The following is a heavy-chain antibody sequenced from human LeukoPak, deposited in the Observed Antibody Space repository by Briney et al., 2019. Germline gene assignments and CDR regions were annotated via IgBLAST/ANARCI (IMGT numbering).Heavy chain of an antibody. Sequence: GGSLRLSCAASGFTFSSYDMTWVRQAPGRGLEWVSSIRPRGDNAYYGDSVKGRFTVSRDNSKNTLYLQMNSLRAEDTAVYYCARRSAAKDAFDIWGQGTKVTVSS. V-gene: IGHV3-23*01. J-gene: IGHJ3*02. D-gene: IGHD6-25*01. CDR1: GFTFSSYD. CDR3: ARRSAAKDAFDI. CDR2: IRPRGDNA.